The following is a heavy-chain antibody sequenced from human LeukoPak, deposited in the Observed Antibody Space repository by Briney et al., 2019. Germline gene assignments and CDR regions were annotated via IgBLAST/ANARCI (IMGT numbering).Heavy chain of an antibody. CDR2: ISSSGSTI. D-gene: IGHD3-10*02. Sequence: GGSLRLSCTASGFTFGDYAMSWVRQAPGKGLEWVSYISSSGSTIYYADSVKGRFTISRDNAKNSLYLQMNSLRAEDTAVYYCAELGTTTIGGVWGKGTTVTISS. V-gene: IGHV3-48*03. CDR3: AELGTTTIGGV. CDR1: GFTFGDYA. J-gene: IGHJ6*04.